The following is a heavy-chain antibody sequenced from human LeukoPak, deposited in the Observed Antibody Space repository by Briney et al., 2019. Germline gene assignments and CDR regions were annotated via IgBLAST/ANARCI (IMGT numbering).Heavy chain of an antibody. Sequence: PGGSLRLSCAASGFTFSSYWMHWVRQAPGKGLVWVSRIKSDGSTRYADSVKGRFTISRDNAKNTVSLQMTSLRAEDMGVYYCARDQQLVDYWGQGTLVTVSS. D-gene: IGHD6-6*01. CDR1: GFTFSSYW. V-gene: IGHV3-74*01. CDR3: ARDQQLVDY. J-gene: IGHJ4*02. CDR2: IKSDGST.